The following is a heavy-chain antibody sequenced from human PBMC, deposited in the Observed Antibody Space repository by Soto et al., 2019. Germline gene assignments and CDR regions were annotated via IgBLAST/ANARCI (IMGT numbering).Heavy chain of an antibody. CDR1: GGSISSSSYY. CDR2: IYYSGST. Sequence: QLQLQESGPGLVKPSETLSLTCTVSGGSISSSSYYWGWIRQPPGKGLEWIGSIYYSGSTYYNPSLKSRVTISVDTSKNQFSLKLSSVTAADTAVYYCARALIAAAGNVWFDPWGQGTLVTVSS. D-gene: IGHD6-13*01. J-gene: IGHJ5*02. CDR3: ARALIAAAGNVWFDP. V-gene: IGHV4-39*01.